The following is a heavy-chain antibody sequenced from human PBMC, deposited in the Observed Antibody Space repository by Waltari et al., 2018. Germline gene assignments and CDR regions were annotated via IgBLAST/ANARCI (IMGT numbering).Heavy chain of an antibody. CDR3: ASSGSSSWEDWYFDL. Sequence: QVQLQESGPGLVKPSETLSLTCTVSGGSISSHYWSWIRQPPGKGLEWVGYIYYSGSTHYNPSLKSRVTISVDTSKTQFSLKLSSVTAADTAVYYCASSGSSSWEDWYFDLWGRGTLVTVSS. D-gene: IGHD6-13*01. CDR1: GGSISSHY. V-gene: IGHV4-59*11. CDR2: IYYSGST. J-gene: IGHJ2*01.